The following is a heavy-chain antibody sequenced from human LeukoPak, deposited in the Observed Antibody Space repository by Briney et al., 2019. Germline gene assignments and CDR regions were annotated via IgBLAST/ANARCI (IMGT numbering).Heavy chain of an antibody. Sequence: SETLSLTCAVSGYSISSGYYWGWIRQPPGKGLEWIGGIYHSGSTYYNPSLKSRVTISVDTSKNQFSLKLSSVTAADTAVYYCARFRRASTGHIDYWGQGTLVTVSS. CDR1: GYSISSGYY. V-gene: IGHV4-38-2*01. CDR3: ARFRRASTGHIDY. CDR2: IYHSGST. J-gene: IGHJ4*02. D-gene: IGHD5/OR15-5a*01.